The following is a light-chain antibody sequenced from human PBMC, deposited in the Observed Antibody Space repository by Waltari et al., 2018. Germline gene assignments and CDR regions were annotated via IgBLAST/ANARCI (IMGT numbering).Light chain of an antibody. Sequence: QSVLTQPPSLSAAPGQKVTISCSGSGSNIGRNYVSWYRQLPGTAPKLLIYDNYSRPSGIPDRFSGSKSGTSATLDITGLQTGDEADYYCGTWDSSLTAEVFGGGTKLTVL. CDR2: DNY. CDR3: GTWDSSLTAEV. J-gene: IGLJ2*01. CDR1: GSNIGRNY. V-gene: IGLV1-51*01.